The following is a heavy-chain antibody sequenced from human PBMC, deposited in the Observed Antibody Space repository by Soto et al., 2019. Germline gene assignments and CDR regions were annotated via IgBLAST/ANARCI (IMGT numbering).Heavy chain of an antibody. CDR3: AKDPRGPDY. D-gene: IGHD3-10*01. CDR1: GFTFKMCD. J-gene: IGHJ4*02. Sequence: GGSLRLSCAASGFTFKMCDMSWVRQAPGKGLEWVSGIDGGGDNTQYAGSVQGRFIISRDNSKNTLHLQMNSLRAEDTAVYYCAKDPRGPDYWGLGTMVTVSS. CDR2: IDGGGDNT. V-gene: IGHV3-23*01.